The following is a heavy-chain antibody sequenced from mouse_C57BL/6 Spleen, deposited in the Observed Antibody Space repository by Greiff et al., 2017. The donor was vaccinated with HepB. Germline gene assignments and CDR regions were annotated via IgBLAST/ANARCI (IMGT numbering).Heavy chain of an antibody. D-gene: IGHD1-1*01. Sequence: EVQGVESGGGLVKPGGSLKLSCAASGFTFSSYAMSWVRQTPEKRLEWVATISDGGSYTYYPDNVKGRFTISRDNAKNNLYLQMSHLKSEDTAMYYCARDRIYGSSPMDYWGQGTSVTVSS. CDR2: ISDGGSYT. J-gene: IGHJ4*01. CDR1: GFTFSSYA. V-gene: IGHV5-4*01. CDR3: ARDRIYGSSPMDY.